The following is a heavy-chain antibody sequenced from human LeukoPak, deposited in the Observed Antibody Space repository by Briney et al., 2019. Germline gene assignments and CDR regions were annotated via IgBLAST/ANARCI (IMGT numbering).Heavy chain of an antibody. V-gene: IGHV1-2*02. CDR2: IYPNSGGT. D-gene: IGHD3-22*01. CDR1: GYTFTGYY. Sequence: GASVKVSCKASGYTFTGYYMHWVRQAPGQGLEWMGWIYPNSGGTYYAQKFQGRVTMTRDTSINTVYMELSRLTFDDTAVYYCATVRTSASYYDALDYWGQGTLVTVSS. J-gene: IGHJ4*02. CDR3: ATVRTSASYYDALDY.